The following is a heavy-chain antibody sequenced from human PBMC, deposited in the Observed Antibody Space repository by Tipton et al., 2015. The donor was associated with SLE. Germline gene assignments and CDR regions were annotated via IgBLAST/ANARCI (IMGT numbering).Heavy chain of an antibody. CDR2: ISSRSDHI. J-gene: IGHJ4*02. CDR1: GFTRSYG. V-gene: IGHV3-21*05. Sequence: SGFTRSYGMIWVRQAPGEGPASVAYISSRSDHILYAESVKGRFTVSRDNAKNSLYLQMDSLRAEDTGMYYCARVWADYSGADFWGQGTLVTVSS. D-gene: IGHD5-12*01. CDR3: ARVWADYSGADF.